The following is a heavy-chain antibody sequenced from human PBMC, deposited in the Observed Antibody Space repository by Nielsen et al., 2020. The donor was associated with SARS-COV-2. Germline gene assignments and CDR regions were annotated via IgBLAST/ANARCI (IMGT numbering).Heavy chain of an antibody. J-gene: IGHJ3*02. CDR2: IHGGGNT. Sequence: EGSLRLSCAVSGFTVGSNYMTWVRQAPGKGLESVSVIHGGGNTYYADSVKGRFTISRHSSNNTLFLQMNSLRAEDTAVYYCARLYAGRIDAFDIWGQGTMVTVSS. CDR3: ARLYAGRIDAFDI. D-gene: IGHD2-2*02. V-gene: IGHV3-53*04. CDR1: GFTVGSNY.